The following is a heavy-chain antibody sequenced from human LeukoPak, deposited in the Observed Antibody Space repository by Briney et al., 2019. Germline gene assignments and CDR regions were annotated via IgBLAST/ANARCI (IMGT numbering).Heavy chain of an antibody. Sequence: GGSLGLSCAASGFTFSDYSMNWVRQAPGKGLEWVSYISGSGRTIYYADSVKGRFTISRDNAKNSLYLQMNSLRDDDTAVYYCAREYRGGSPIDYWGQGTLVTVSS. CDR3: AREYRGGSPIDY. D-gene: IGHD3-10*01. V-gene: IGHV3-48*02. CDR1: GFTFSDYS. CDR2: ISGSGRTI. J-gene: IGHJ4*02.